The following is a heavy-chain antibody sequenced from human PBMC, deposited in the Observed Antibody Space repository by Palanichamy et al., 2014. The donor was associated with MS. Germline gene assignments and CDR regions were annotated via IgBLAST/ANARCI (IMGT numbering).Heavy chain of an antibody. CDR2: FYDSGNT. V-gene: IGHV4-39*01. J-gene: IGHJ5*02. Sequence: QLQMQESGPGLAKPSETLSLTCTVSDGSISSSNYYWAWIRQPPGKGLEWIGSFYDSGNTYYNSSLKSRVTISVDTSKNQFSLNLSSVTAADTAVYFCGRHERGYSIIDSRDWFDPWGQGTLVTVSS. CDR1: DGSISSSNYY. D-gene: IGHD6-13*01. CDR3: GRHERGYSIIDSRDWFDP.